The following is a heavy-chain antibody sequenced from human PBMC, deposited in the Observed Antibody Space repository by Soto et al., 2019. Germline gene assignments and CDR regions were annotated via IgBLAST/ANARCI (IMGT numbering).Heavy chain of an antibody. CDR1: GFTFSSYA. CDR3: ARGLGYCISTSCYARWFDP. J-gene: IGHJ5*02. V-gene: IGHV3-30-3*01. CDR2: ISYDGSNK. D-gene: IGHD2-2*01. Sequence: QVQLVGSGGGVVQPGRSLRLSCAASGFTFSSYAMHWVRQAPGKGLGWVAVISYDGSNKYYADSVKGRFTISRDNSKNTLYLQMNSLRAEDTAVYYCARGLGYCISTSCYARWFDPWGQGTLVTVSS.